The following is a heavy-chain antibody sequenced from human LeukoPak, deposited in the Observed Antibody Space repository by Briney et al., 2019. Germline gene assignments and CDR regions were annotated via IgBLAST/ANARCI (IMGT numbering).Heavy chain of an antibody. CDR3: AKDRWLQLTVMDY. CDR2: ISGSGGST. V-gene: IGHV3-23*01. J-gene: IGHJ4*02. Sequence: GGSLRLSCAASGFTFSSYGMSWVRQAPGKGLEWVSAISGSGGSTYYADSVKGRFTISRDNSKNTLYLQMNSLRAEDTAVYYCAKDRWLQLTVMDYWGQGTLVTVSS. D-gene: IGHD5-24*01. CDR1: GFTFSSYG.